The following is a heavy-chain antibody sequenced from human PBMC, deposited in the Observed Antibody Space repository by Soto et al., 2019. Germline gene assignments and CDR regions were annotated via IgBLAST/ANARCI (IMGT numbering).Heavy chain of an antibody. D-gene: IGHD2-21*01. V-gene: IGHV4-39*01. J-gene: IGHJ5*01. Sequence: SETLSLTCTVSGVSIHNSHSFWAWIRQPPGEGLQFIASVYHNGGAHYNSSLKSRVTISVDTANNQVSLRMRSLTAADTAFYYCGRVVEGATRHTDPDSWGQGILVTVSS. CDR3: GRVVEGATRHTDPDS. CDR2: VYHNGGA. CDR1: GVSIHNSHSF.